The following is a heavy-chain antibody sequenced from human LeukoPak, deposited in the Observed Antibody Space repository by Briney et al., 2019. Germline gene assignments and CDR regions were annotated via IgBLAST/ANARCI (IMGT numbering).Heavy chain of an antibody. CDR3: AREFHGGYFDY. J-gene: IGHJ4*02. CDR1: GYIFTTYN. Sequence: ASVKVSCKASGYIFTTYNIHWVRQAPGQGPEWMGMISPSDGGTNYAQRFQGRVTMTRDTSTTTVYMDLSSLGSEDTAVYYCAREFHGGYFDYWGQGALVTVSS. V-gene: IGHV1-46*01. CDR2: ISPSDGGT.